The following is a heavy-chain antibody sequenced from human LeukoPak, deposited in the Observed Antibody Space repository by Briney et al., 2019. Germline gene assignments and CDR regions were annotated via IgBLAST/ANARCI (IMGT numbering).Heavy chain of an antibody. D-gene: IGHD3-10*02. CDR1: GFSFSSYE. V-gene: IGHV3-48*03. CDR3: ARVFVGENFDY. Sequence: PGGSLRLSCEASGFSFSSYEMNWVRQAPGKGLEWHSYISYTGAKKYYADSVKGRFTTSRDNAKNELYLQMNSLRAEDTAVYFCARVFVGENFDYWGQGTLVTVSS. CDR2: ISYTGAKK. J-gene: IGHJ4*02.